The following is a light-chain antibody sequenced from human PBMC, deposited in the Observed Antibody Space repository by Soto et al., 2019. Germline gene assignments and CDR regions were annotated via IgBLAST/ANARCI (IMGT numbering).Light chain of an antibody. J-gene: IGLJ3*02. V-gene: IGLV1-44*01. Sequence: QLVLTQPPSASGTPGQSVTISCSGSSSNIGSNTVNWYQQLPTTAPKLLMYANNQRPSGVPDRFSGSKSGTSASLAISGLQSEDEADYYCAAWDDSLNGWVFGGGTKVTVL. CDR1: SSNIGSNT. CDR2: ANN. CDR3: AAWDDSLNGWV.